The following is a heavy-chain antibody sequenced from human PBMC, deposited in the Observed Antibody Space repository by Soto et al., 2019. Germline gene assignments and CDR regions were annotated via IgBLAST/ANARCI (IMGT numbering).Heavy chain of an antibody. CDR2: ISSSSSYT. V-gene: IGHV3-11*06. CDR3: ARRGGTDPEPDY. D-gene: IGHD2-15*01. J-gene: IGHJ4*02. CDR1: GFTFSDYY. Sequence: QVQLVESGGGLVKPGGSPRLSCAASGFTFSDYYMSWIRQAPGKGLEWVSYISSSSSYTNYADSVKGRFTISRDNAKNSLYLQMNSLRAEDTAVYYCARRGGTDPEPDYWGQGTLVTVSS.